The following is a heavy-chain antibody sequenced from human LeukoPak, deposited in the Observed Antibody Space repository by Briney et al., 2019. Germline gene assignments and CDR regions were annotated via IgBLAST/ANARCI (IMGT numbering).Heavy chain of an antibody. CDR2: IQAKAYGGAT. CDR3: TRAPHPRCSSSGCYLDY. D-gene: IGHD2-2*01. CDR1: GFTFGDYA. V-gene: IGHV3-49*04. Sequence: GGSLRRSCSTSGFTFGDYAMSWVRQAPGKGLGWVGFIQAKAYGGATKYAASVNGRFSISRDDSQSIANLQMNDLKTEDTAVYYCTRAPHPRCSSSGCYLDYWGQGTLVTVSS. J-gene: IGHJ4*02.